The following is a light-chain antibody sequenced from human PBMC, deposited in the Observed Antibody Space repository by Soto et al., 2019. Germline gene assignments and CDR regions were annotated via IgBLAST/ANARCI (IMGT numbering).Light chain of an antibody. CDR1: QSVSNW. CDR3: QQYDTYSRT. V-gene: IGKV1-5*03. Sequence: DIQMTQSPSALSASVGDRVTITCRASQSVSNWLAWYRQKPGEAPKLLIYEGSTFEMGVPSRFSGSGSGTEFTLTISSLHPDDFATFYCQQYDTYSRTFGQGTKVEVK. CDR2: EGS. J-gene: IGKJ1*01.